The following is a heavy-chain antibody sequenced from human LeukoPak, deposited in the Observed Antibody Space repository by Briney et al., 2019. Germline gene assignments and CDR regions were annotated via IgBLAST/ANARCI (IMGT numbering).Heavy chain of an antibody. CDR3: ARDLWNFYDSSGYYRDFDP. D-gene: IGHD3-22*01. CDR2: IGSYGGDT. Sequence: ASVKVSCKATSRISWVRQAPGQGLEWMGWIGSYGGDTYYAQKFQGRVTVTTDTSTSIAYMELRSLRSDDTAVYYCARDLWNFYDSSGYYRDFDPWGQGTLVTVSS. J-gene: IGHJ5*02. CDR1: TSR. V-gene: IGHV1-18*01.